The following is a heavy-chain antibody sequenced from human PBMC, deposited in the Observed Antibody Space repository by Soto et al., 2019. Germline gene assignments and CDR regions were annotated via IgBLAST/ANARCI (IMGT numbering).Heavy chain of an antibody. J-gene: IGHJ3*02. Sequence: PSETLSLTCTVSGGSISSYYWSWIRQPPGKGLEWIGYIYYSGSTNYNPSLKSRVTISVDTSKNQFSLKLSSVTAADTAVYYCARASIRLSDAFDIWGQGTMVTVSS. D-gene: IGHD3-10*01. CDR1: GGSISSYY. V-gene: IGHV4-59*01. CDR3: ARASIRLSDAFDI. CDR2: IYYSGST.